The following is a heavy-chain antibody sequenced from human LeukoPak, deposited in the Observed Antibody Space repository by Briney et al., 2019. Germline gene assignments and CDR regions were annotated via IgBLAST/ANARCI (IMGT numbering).Heavy chain of an antibody. V-gene: IGHV3-23*01. Sequence: GGSLRLSCAASGFDFSAYAMTWVRQAPGKGLDWVSTVSGGGYQKYYADSVKGRFTISRDNAKKTIFVQMHSLRAEDTAQYYCAKGGAGTTDAPHGDVVTTTLDGFDLWGQGAMVTVSS. J-gene: IGHJ3*01. CDR1: GFDFSAYA. CDR3: AKGGAGTTDAPHGDVVTTTLDGFDL. CDR2: VSGGGYQK. D-gene: IGHD2-21*02.